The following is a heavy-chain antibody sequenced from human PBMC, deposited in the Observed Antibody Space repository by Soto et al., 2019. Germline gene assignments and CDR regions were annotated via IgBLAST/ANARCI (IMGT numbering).Heavy chain of an antibody. CDR3: ATVRSRWNIDY. Sequence: QVQLQESGPGLVKPSQTLSLTCIVSGGSISSDDHYWSWIRQPPGKGLEWIGYIYYSGTTHSNPSLKXRXSXSXDTSKNQFSLQLTSVTAADTAVYYCATVRSRWNIDYWGQGTLVTVSS. V-gene: IGHV4-30-4*01. CDR1: GGSISSDDHY. CDR2: IYYSGTT. J-gene: IGHJ4*02. D-gene: IGHD6-13*01.